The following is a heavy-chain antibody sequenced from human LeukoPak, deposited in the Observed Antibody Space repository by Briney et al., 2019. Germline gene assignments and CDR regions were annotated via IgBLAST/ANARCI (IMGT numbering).Heavy chain of an antibody. CDR3: ARGAQWLVPGFDY. CDR1: GGSFSGYY. D-gene: IGHD6-19*01. Sequence: SETLSLTCAVYGGSFSGYYWSWIRQPPGEGLEWIGEINHSGSTNYNPSLKSRVTISVDTSKNQFSLKLSSVTAADTAVYYCARGAQWLVPGFDYWGQGTLVTVSS. CDR2: INHSGST. J-gene: IGHJ4*02. V-gene: IGHV4-34*01.